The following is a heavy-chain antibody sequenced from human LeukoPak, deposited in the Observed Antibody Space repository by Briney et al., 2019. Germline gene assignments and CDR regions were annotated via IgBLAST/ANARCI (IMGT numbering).Heavy chain of an antibody. V-gene: IGHV4-4*07. CDR1: GVSISSFY. D-gene: IGHD1-26*01. CDR3: ARYVVGATYFFDY. CDR2: IYNSGST. Sequence: AETLSLTCTVSGVSISSFYWSWLRQPAGKGREWIGRIYNSGSTNYNPSLKSRVPMSVDTSKNLFSLKLSSVTAADTAVYYCARYVVGATYFFDYWGQGTLVTVSS. J-gene: IGHJ4*02.